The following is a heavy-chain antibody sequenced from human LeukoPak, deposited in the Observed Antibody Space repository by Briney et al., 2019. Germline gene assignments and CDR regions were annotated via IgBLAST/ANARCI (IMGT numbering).Heavy chain of an antibody. CDR3: ARDMDDFWSGTVGCY. CDR2: IKQDESEK. CDR1: GFTFSNYW. Sequence: GGSLRLSCVVSGFTFSNYWMSWVRQAPGKGLEWVANIKQDESEKYYVDSVKGRFTISRDNAKNSLYLQMNSLRAEDTAVYYCARDMDDFWSGTVGCYWGQGTLVTVSS. V-gene: IGHV3-7*01. J-gene: IGHJ4*02. D-gene: IGHD3-3*01.